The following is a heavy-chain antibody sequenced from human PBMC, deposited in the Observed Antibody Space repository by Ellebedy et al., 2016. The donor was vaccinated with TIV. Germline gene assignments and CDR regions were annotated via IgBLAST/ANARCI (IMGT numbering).Heavy chain of an antibody. J-gene: IGHJ6*02. D-gene: IGHD4-17*01. CDR3: ARDSSLGYGDYEVYYYYGMDV. Sequence: GESLKISCAASGFTFSSYSMNWVRQAPGKGLEWVSSISSSSSYIYYADSVKGRFTISRDNAKNSLYLQMNSLRAEDTAVYYCARDSSLGYGDYEVYYYYGMDVWGQGTTVTVSS. V-gene: IGHV3-21*01. CDR2: ISSSSSYI. CDR1: GFTFSSYS.